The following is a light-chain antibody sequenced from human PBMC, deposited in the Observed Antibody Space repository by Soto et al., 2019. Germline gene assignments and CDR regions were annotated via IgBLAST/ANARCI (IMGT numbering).Light chain of an antibody. CDR2: HAS. J-gene: IGKJ2*01. CDR1: QSVSSSY. Sequence: EIVLTQSPATLSLSPGERATLSCGASQSVSSSYLAWYQQKPGLAPRLLIYHASSRATGIPDRFSGSGSGTDFTLTISRLEPEEFAGYYWQQYGSSPITFGQGTRLEIK. V-gene: IGKV3D-20*01. CDR3: QQYGSSPIT.